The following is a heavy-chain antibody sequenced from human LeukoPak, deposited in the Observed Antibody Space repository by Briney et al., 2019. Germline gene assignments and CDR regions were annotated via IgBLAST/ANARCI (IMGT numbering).Heavy chain of an antibody. CDR1: GGSISSGSYY. CDR3: ARDHGGYSSSSEDYYYYYYMDV. Sequence: SETLSLTCTVSGGSISSGSYYWSWIRQPAGKGLEWIGRIYTSGSTNYNPSLKSRVTISVDTSKNQFSLKLSSVTAADTAVYYCARDHGGYSSSSEDYYYYYYMDVWGKGTTVTVSS. CDR2: IYTSGST. J-gene: IGHJ6*03. D-gene: IGHD6-6*01. V-gene: IGHV4-61*02.